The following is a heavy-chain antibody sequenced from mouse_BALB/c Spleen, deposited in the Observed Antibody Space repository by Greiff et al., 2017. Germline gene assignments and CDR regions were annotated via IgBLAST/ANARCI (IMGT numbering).Heavy chain of an antibody. V-gene: IGHV1S45*01. J-gene: IGHJ4*01. CDR2: INPYNDYT. CDR3: ARSPIYYDYDVAMDY. D-gene: IGHD2-4*01. CDR1: GYTFTNHH. Sequence: EVQLVESGAELVRPGASVKISCKAFGYTFTNHHINWVKQRPGQGLDWIGYINPYNDYTSYNQKFKGKATLTVDKSSSTAYMELSSLTSEDSAVYYCARSPIYYDYDVAMDYWGQGTSVTVSS.